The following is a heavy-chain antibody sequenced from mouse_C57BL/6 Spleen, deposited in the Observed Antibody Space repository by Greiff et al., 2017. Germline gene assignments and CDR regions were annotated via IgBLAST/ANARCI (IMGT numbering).Heavy chain of an antibody. D-gene: IGHD1-1*01. V-gene: IGHV1-82*01. Sequence: QVQLQQSGPELVKPGASVKISCKASGYAFSSSWMNWVKQRPGKGLEWIGRIYPGDGDTNYNGKFKGKATLTADKSSSTAYMQLSSLTSEDSAVYFCAREADYYGSRGHYFDYWGQGTTLTVSS. CDR2: IYPGDGDT. CDR1: GYAFSSSW. CDR3: AREADYYGSRGHYFDY. J-gene: IGHJ2*01.